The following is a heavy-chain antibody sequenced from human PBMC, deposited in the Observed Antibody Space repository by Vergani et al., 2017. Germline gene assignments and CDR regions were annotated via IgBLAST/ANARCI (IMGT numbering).Heavy chain of an antibody. J-gene: IGHJ4*02. D-gene: IGHD4-17*01. V-gene: IGHV5-51*01. Sequence: EVQLVQSGAEVKKPGESLKISCKGSGYSFTSYWIGWVRQMPGKGLEWMGIIYPGDSDTRYRPSFQGQVTISADKSISTAYLQWSSLQASDTAMYYCAMGLVLGDYEYYFDYWGQGTLVTVSS. CDR2: IYPGDSDT. CDR3: AMGLVLGDYEYYFDY. CDR1: GYSFTSYW.